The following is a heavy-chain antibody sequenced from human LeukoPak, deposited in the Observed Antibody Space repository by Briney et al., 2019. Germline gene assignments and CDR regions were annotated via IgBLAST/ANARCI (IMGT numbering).Heavy chain of an antibody. Sequence: PSETLSLTCAVYGGSFSGYYWSWIRQPPGKGLEWIEEINHSGSTNYNPSLKSRVTISVDTSKNQFSLKLSSVTAADTAVYYCASRDYGDYYFDYWGQGTLVTVSS. CDR2: INHSGST. CDR3: ASRDYGDYYFDY. CDR1: GGSFSGYY. V-gene: IGHV4-34*01. D-gene: IGHD4-17*01. J-gene: IGHJ4*02.